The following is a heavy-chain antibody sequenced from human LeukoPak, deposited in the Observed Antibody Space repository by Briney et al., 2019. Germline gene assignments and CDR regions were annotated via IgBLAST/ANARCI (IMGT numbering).Heavy chain of an antibody. J-gene: IGHJ5*02. V-gene: IGHV1-69*06. CDR3: AGAGEYFDWLLSPNWFDP. CDR2: IIPIFGTA. CDR1: GGTFSSYA. Sequence: EASVKVSCKASGGTFSSYAISWVRQAPGQGLEWMGGIIPIFGTANYAQKFQGRVTITADKSTSTAYMELSSLRPEDTAVYYCAGAGEYFDWLLSPNWFDPWGQGTLVPVSS. D-gene: IGHD3-9*01.